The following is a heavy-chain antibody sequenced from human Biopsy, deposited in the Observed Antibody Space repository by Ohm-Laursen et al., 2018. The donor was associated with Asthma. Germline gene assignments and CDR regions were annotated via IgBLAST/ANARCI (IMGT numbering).Heavy chain of an antibody. J-gene: IGHJ3*02. CDR3: VRDGTDDAFDI. CDR1: GFSFSNFA. CDR2: ISKDASTQ. D-gene: IGHD1-1*01. V-gene: IGHV3-30*01. Sequence: SLRLSCTASGFSFSNFAIHWVRQAPGKGLEWVGVISKDASTQDYADSVKGRFTMARDNSRNTLDLQMNSLREEDTAVYYCVRDGTDDAFDIWGQGTVVSVSS.